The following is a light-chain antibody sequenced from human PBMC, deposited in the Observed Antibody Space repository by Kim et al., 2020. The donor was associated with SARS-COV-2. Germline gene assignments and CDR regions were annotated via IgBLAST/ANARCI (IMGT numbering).Light chain of an antibody. CDR3: QVWDSSSDHSYV. CDR1: NIGSKS. Sequence: GKTARITCGRNNIGSKSVHWYQQKPGQAPVLVIYYDSDRPSGIPERFSGSNSGNTATLTISRVEAGDEADYYCQVWDSSSDHSYVFGTGTKVTVL. J-gene: IGLJ1*01. V-gene: IGLV3-21*04. CDR2: YDS.